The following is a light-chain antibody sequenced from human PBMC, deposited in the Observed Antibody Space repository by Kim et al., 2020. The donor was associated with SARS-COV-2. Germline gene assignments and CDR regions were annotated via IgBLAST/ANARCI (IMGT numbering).Light chain of an antibody. V-gene: IGLV2-14*03. CDR2: DVS. CDR1: SSDIGGYNY. CDR3: SSYTASSTWV. Sequence: QSALTQPASVSGSPGQSITISCTGTSSDIGGYNYVSWYQQHPGKPPKLMISDVSKRPSGVSNRFSGSKSGNTASLTISGLQADDEADYYCSSYTASSTWVFGGGTQLTV. J-gene: IGLJ3*02.